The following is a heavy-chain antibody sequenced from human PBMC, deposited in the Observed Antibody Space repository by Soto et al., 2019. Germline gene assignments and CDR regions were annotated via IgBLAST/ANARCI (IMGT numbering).Heavy chain of an antibody. D-gene: IGHD6-13*01. CDR2: IHNAGTT. J-gene: IGHJ4*02. Sequence: QVQLQESGPGLVKPSETLSLTCTVSGASITTYYWSWIRQPPGKGLEWISYIHNAGTTNYNPSLQSRVTISVDTCKNQFYLRLTSVTAADTAVYYCARGSSWYDYWGQGTLVTVSS. V-gene: IGHV4-4*08. CDR1: GASITTYY. CDR3: ARGSSWYDY.